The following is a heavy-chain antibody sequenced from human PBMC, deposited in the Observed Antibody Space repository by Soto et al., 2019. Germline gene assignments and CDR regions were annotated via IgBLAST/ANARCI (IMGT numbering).Heavy chain of an antibody. CDR2: ISYDGSNK. D-gene: IGHD5-12*01. Sequence: GGSLRLSCAASGFTFSSYGMHWVRQAPGKGLEWVAVISYDGSNKYYADSVKGRFTISRDNSKNTLYLQMNSLRAEDTAVYYCAKDWLDIVATSGYNWNDGIDYWGQGTLVTVSS. CDR1: GFTFSSYG. CDR3: AKDWLDIVATSGYNWNDGIDY. V-gene: IGHV3-30*18. J-gene: IGHJ4*02.